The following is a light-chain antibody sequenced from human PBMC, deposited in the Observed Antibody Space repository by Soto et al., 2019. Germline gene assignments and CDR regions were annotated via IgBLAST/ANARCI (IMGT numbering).Light chain of an antibody. CDR3: QQSFSTPRT. J-gene: IGKJ1*01. CDR2: AAS. Sequence: EIQMTQSPSCVSASIGDIVTITCRASQTISDFLNXXQHKPGKAPKLLIYAASSLHGGGPSRFSGSGSGTNLTLTISGLKREDFATYFCQQSFSTPRTFGQGTKLDSK. CDR1: QTISDF. V-gene: IGKV1-39*01.